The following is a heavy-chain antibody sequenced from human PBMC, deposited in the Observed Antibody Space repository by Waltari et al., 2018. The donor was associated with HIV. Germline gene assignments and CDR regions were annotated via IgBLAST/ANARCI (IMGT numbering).Heavy chain of an antibody. V-gene: IGHV3-21*02. CDR1: GFTFSTYS. CDR2: ISSSNDYR. Sequence: EVRLVESGGGLVKPGGSLRLSCAASGFTFSTYSMTWVRQGPGKGLEWISFISSSNDYRYYADSVKGRFTISRDNAKNSLDLQMNSLRAEDTAVYYCVRDGILEYDVLTGHSHFDSWGQGTLVTVSS. CDR3: VRDGILEYDVLTGHSHFDS. J-gene: IGHJ4*02. D-gene: IGHD3-9*01.